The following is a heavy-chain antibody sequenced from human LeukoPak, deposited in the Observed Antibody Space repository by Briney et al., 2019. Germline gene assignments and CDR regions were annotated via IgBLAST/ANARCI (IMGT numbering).Heavy chain of an antibody. V-gene: IGHV1-18*01. D-gene: IGHD6-6*01. CDR2: ISAYNGNT. CDR1: GYTFTSYG. Sequence: GASVKVSCKASGYTFTSYGISWVRQAPGQGLEWMGWISAYNGNTNYAQKLQGRVTMTTDTSTSTAYMELRSLRSDDTAVYYCARVFRAFRSSSGMDVWGKGTTVTVSS. J-gene: IGHJ6*03. CDR3: ARVFRAFRSSSGMDV.